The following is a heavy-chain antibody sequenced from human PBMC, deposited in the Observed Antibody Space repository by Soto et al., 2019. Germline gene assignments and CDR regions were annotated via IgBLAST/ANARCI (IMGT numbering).Heavy chain of an antibody. Sequence: QVQLVQSGAEVKKPGASVKVSCKASGYTFTRNGISWVRQAPGQGLEWMGWSSGYNGDTKYAQNFQGRVTMTTDTSTSTAYMELRSLRSDDTAVYYCARGECRGGSCYNYYYYAMDVWGQGTTVTVSS. CDR3: ARGECRGGSCYNYYYYAMDV. J-gene: IGHJ6*02. CDR1: GYTFTRNG. V-gene: IGHV1-18*01. CDR2: SSGYNGDT. D-gene: IGHD2-15*01.